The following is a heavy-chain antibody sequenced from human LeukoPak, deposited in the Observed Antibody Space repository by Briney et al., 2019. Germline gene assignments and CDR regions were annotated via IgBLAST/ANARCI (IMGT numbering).Heavy chain of an antibody. D-gene: IGHD1-1*01. J-gene: IGHJ3*02. CDR1: GFTFSNYW. CDR2: IKPDGSEK. V-gene: IGHV3-7*01. Sequence: GGSLRLSCTASGFTFSNYWMGWVRQAPGKGLEWVANIKPDGSEKYYVDSVKGRFTISRDNAKNSLNLQMSSLRAEDTAVYYCARDPTTSQGSDAFDIWGQGTRVTVSS. CDR3: ARDPTTSQGSDAFDI.